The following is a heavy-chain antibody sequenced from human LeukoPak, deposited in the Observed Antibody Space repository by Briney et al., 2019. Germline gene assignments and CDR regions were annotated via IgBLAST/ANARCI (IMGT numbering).Heavy chain of an antibody. Sequence: SETLSLTCAVYGGSFSGYYWSWIRQPPGKGLEWIGEINHSGSTNYTPSLKSRVTISVDTSKNQFSLKLSSVTAADTAVYYCASVLRWNSYYYRRHVGGEDPTLTLPS. CDR3: ASVLRWNSYYYRRHV. CDR2: INHSGST. CDR1: GGSFSGYY. J-gene: IGHJ6*04. D-gene: IGHD3-3*01. V-gene: IGHV4-34*01.